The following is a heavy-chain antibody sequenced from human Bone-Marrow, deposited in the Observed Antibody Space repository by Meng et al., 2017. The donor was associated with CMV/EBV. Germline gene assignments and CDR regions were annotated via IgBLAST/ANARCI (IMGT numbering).Heavy chain of an antibody. CDR3: VLSSSGYYTPFDY. D-gene: IGHD3-22*01. J-gene: IGHJ4*02. CDR1: GFTFSSND. Sequence: GESLKISCAASGFTFSSNDMHWVRQTTGKGLEWVSAIGTAGDTYYPGSVKGRFTISRDNSKNTLCLQMNSLRAEDTAVYYSVLSSSGYYTPFDYWGQGTLVTVSS. V-gene: IGHV3-13*01. CDR2: IGTAGDT.